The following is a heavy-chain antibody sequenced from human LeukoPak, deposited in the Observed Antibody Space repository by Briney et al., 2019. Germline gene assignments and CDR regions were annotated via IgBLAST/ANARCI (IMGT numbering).Heavy chain of an antibody. CDR1: GFTFSSYG. Sequence: GRSLRLSCAASGFTFSSYGMHWVRQAPGKGLEWVAVISYDGSNKYYADSVKGRFTISRDNSKNTLYLQMNSLRAEDTAVYYCANDEPYSSSWSGDYYGMDVRGKGTTVTVSS. D-gene: IGHD6-13*01. V-gene: IGHV3-30*18. CDR3: ANDEPYSSSWSGDYYGMDV. J-gene: IGHJ6*04. CDR2: ISYDGSNK.